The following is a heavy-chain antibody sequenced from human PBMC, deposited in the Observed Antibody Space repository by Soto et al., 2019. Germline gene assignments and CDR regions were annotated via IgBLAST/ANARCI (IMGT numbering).Heavy chain of an antibody. V-gene: IGHV4-4*02. CDR3: ARQTNSSPARGPNWFDP. J-gene: IGHJ5*02. CDR1: GDSINTSHW. CDR2: TYHSGTT. Sequence: QVQLRESGPGLVRPSGTLSLTCAVYGDSINTSHWWSWVRQTPGKGLAWIGETYHSGTTNYNPSLKSRVTISMDKSKNLFSLKLNSVTAADTALYFCARQTNSSPARGPNWFDPWGQGALVTVSS. D-gene: IGHD6-19*01.